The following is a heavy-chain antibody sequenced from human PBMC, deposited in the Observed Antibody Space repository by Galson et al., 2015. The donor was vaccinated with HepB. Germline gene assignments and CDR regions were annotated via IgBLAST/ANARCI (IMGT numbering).Heavy chain of an antibody. CDR2: IIPILGTA. J-gene: IGHJ5*02. V-gene: IGHV1-69*13. D-gene: IGHD5-24*01. CDR1: GGTFRSYA. Sequence: SVKVSCKASGGTFRSYAITWVRQAPGQGLEWMGGIIPILGTANYAQKFHGRITITAEDSPKTTHMELTSLRSEDTAVYYCARARSAWLQGGGWFDPWGQGTLVIVSS. CDR3: ARARSAWLQGGGWFDP.